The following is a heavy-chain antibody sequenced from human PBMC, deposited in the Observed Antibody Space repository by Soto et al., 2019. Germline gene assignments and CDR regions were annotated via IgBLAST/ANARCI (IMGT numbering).Heavy chain of an antibody. CDR3: AKGSTDRAQRDYDFWDGPLPYYYGMDV. J-gene: IGHJ6*02. CDR1: GFSFSSYW. D-gene: IGHD3-3*01. Sequence: PGGSLRLSCAASGFSFSSYWMSWVRQAPGKGLEWVANIKQDGTEIYYVDSVRGRFTISRDNAKNSLYLQMNSLRAEDTAVYYCAKGSTDRAQRDYDFWDGPLPYYYGMDVWGQGTTVTVSS. CDR2: IKQDGTEI. V-gene: IGHV3-7*01.